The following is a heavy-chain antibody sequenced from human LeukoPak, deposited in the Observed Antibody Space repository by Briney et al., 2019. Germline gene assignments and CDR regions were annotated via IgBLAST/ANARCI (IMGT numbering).Heavy chain of an antibody. CDR1: GGSSSGYH. D-gene: IGHD2-2*01. CDR3: ARHLPYRRAWFDP. CDR2: IYYSGST. V-gene: IGHV4-59*08. Sequence: SETLSLTCAVYGGSSSGYHWSWIRQPPGKGLEWIGYIYYSGSTNYNPSLKSRVTISVDTSKNQFSLKLSSVTAADTAVYYCARHLPYRRAWFDPWGQGTLVTVSS. J-gene: IGHJ5*02.